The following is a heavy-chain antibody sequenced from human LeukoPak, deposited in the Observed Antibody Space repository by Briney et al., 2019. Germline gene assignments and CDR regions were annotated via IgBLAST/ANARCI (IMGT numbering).Heavy chain of an antibody. CDR3: ARDAYGSYFDY. J-gene: IGHJ4*02. CDR2: IWYDGSNK. Sequence: GGSLRLSCAASGFTFSSYGMHSVRQAPGKGLEWVAAIWYDGSNKYYADSVKGRFTISRDNSKNTLYLQMNSLRAEDTAVYYCARDAYGSYFDYWGQGTLVTVSS. CDR1: GFTFSSYG. D-gene: IGHD3-10*01. V-gene: IGHV3-33*01.